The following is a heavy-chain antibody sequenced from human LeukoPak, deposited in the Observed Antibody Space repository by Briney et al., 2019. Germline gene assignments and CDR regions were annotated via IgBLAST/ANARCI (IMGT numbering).Heavy chain of an antibody. V-gene: IGHV4-59*01. CDR2: IYYSGST. Sequence: SSGTLSLTCTVSGGSISSYYWSWIRQPPGKGLEWIGYIYYSGSTNYNPSLKSRVTISVDTSKNQFSLKLSSVTAADTAVYYCASGRPLDYMDVWGKGTTVTISS. CDR1: GGSISSYY. CDR3: ASGRPLDYMDV. D-gene: IGHD3-10*01. J-gene: IGHJ6*03.